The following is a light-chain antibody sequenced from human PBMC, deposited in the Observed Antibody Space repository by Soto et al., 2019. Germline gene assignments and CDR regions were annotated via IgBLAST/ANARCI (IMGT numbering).Light chain of an antibody. Sequence: EVVLTQSPAILSFSPGERATLSCRASQSVKSSLAWYQQKPGQPPRLLIYDASHRATGIPARFSGSGSGTDFTLTISSLEPEDVAVYFCQQRSNWPPVTFGGGTKVQI. CDR1: QSVKSS. CDR3: QQRSNWPPVT. J-gene: IGKJ4*01. CDR2: DAS. V-gene: IGKV3-11*01.